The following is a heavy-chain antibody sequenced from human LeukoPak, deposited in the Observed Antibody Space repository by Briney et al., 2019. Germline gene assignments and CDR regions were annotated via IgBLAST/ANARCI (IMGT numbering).Heavy chain of an antibody. CDR2: MNPNSGNT. V-gene: IGHV1-8*02. J-gene: IGHJ4*02. D-gene: IGHD3-22*01. CDR1: GYTFTNYY. CDR3: ARVRDSSGYYLFDY. Sequence: GASVKVSCKTSGYTFTNYYIHWVRQAPGQGLEWMGWMNPNSGNTGYAQKFQGRVTMTRNTSISTAYMELSSLRSEDTAVYYCARVRDSSGYYLFDYRGQGTLVTVSS.